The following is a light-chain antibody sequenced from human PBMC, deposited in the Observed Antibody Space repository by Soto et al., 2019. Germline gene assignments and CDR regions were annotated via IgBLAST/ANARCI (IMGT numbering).Light chain of an antibody. Sequence: EIVLTQSPGTLSLSPGERATLSCRASQSVSSSYLAWYQQKPGVPPRLLIYGVSSRASGIPDRFFGSGSGTDFTLTINRPEPEDFAVYYCQQYANSPITFGQGTRLEIK. J-gene: IGKJ5*01. CDR2: GVS. V-gene: IGKV3-20*01. CDR1: QSVSSSY. CDR3: QQYANSPIT.